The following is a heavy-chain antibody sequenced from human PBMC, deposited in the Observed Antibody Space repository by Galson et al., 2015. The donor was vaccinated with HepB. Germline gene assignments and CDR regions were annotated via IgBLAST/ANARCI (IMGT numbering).Heavy chain of an antibody. J-gene: IGHJ5*02. CDR1: GFIFRHHA. V-gene: IGHV3-23*01. CDR3: LEEGSCFGGDVVVP. Sequence: SLRLSCAGSGFIFRHHAMAWIRQAPGKGLEWVSGINGRGSTRSYSDAVKGRFSISRDNSKATVFLQMDNMRAEDTAVYYCLEEGSCFGGDVVVPWGQGALSTVTT. D-gene: IGHD3-3*01. CDR2: INGRGSTR.